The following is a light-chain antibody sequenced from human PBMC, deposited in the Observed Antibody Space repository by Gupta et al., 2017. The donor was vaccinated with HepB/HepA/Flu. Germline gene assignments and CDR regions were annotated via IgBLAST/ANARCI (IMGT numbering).Light chain of an antibody. CDR3: QHFNIVQNT. CDR1: QDIRVW. V-gene: IGKV1-12*01. CDR2: PAS. J-gene: IGKJ4*01. Sequence: DIQMTQCPSSMPASLGDTVTISCLTSQDIRVWLAWYQQKPGRAPNLLIYPASRLQSGVPSRFSGSGSGTDFSLTITSLQPEDFAIYYCQHFNIVQNTFGGGTKVEIK.